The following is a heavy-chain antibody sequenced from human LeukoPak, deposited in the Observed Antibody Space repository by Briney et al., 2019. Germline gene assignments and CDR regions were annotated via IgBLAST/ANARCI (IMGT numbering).Heavy chain of an antibody. V-gene: IGHV1-69*13. D-gene: IGHD2-15*01. CDR1: GGTFSSYA. J-gene: IGHJ4*02. CDR2: IIPIFGTA. CDR3: ARNPKLGYCSGGSCYKTLDY. Sequence: SVKVSCKASGGTFSSYAISWVRQATGQGLEWTGGIIPIFGTANYAQKFQGRVTITADESTSTAYMELSSLRSEDTAVCYCARNPKLGYCSGGSCYKTLDYWGQGTLVTVSS.